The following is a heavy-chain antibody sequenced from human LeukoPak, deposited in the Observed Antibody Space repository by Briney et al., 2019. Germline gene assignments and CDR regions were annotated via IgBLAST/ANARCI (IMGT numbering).Heavy chain of an antibody. J-gene: IGHJ4*02. CDR1: GFTFSIYA. D-gene: IGHD3-22*01. CDR3: AGTYYYDSSDELQRPRQLRRFDY. Sequence: GRSLRLPCAASGFTFSIYAMHWVRQAPGKGLEWVAVISYDGSNKYYADSVKGRFTISRDNSKNTLYLQMNSLRAEDTAVYYCAGTYYYDSSDELQRPRQLRRFDYWGQGTLVTVSS. CDR2: ISYDGSNK. V-gene: IGHV3-30-3*01.